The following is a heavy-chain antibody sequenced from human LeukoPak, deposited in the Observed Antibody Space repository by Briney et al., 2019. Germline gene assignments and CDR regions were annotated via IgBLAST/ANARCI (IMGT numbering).Heavy chain of an antibody. CDR3: AIVGALGY. Sequence: GGTLRLSCAASGFTFSNHGMNWVRQAPGKGLEWVAVISYDGSNKYYADSVKGRFTISRDNSKNTLYLQMNSLRAEDTAVYYCAIVGALGYWGQGTLVTVSS. V-gene: IGHV3-30*03. CDR2: ISYDGSNK. CDR1: GFTFSNHG. J-gene: IGHJ4*02. D-gene: IGHD1-26*01.